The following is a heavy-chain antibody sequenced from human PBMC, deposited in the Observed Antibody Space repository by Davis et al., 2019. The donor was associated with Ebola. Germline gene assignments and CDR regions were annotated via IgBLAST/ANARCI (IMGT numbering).Heavy chain of an antibody. D-gene: IGHD3-3*01. Sequence: GESLKIPRKGSGYSFTSYWIGWVRQIPGKGLEWIGIIYPGDSDTRYSPSFQGQVTISADKSISTAYLQWSSLKASDTAMYYCVGQIWSGYWGGDDYWGQGTLVTVSS. CDR1: GYSFTSYW. V-gene: IGHV5-51*01. CDR2: IYPGDSDT. J-gene: IGHJ4*02. CDR3: VGQIWSGYWGGDDY.